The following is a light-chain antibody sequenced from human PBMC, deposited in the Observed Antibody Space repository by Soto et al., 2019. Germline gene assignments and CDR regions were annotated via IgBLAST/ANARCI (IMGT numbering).Light chain of an antibody. CDR2: EDS. V-gene: IGLV3-10*01. J-gene: IGLJ3*02. Sequence: SYELTQPPSVSVSPGQAARITCSGEALPKKYAYWYQQKSGQAPVLVIYEDSKRPSGIPERFSGSSSGTMATLTITGAQVEDEADYYCYSTDISGNHGVFGGGTKLTVL. CDR1: ALPKKY. CDR3: YSTDISGNHGV.